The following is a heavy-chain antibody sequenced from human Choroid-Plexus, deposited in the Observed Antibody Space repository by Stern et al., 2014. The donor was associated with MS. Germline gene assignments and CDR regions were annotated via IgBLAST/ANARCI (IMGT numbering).Heavy chain of an antibody. D-gene: IGHD2/OR15-2a*01. CDR3: AKDRQYLTYFFDH. V-gene: IGHV3-30*18. J-gene: IGHJ5*02. CDR1: GFTFGSCA. Sequence: VQLEESGGGVVQPGRPLRLSCVASGFTFGSCAMNWVRQAPGKGLGWVGGASHDGSYKYYSDSVKGRFTISRDNTQNTLYMQMSSLRPEDTAVYYCAKDRQYLTYFFDHWGQGSLVTVSS. CDR2: ASHDGSYK.